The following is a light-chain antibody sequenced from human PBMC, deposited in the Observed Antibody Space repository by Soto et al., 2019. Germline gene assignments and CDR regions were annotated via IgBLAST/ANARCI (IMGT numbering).Light chain of an antibody. Sequence: QFSRPRPPPSSSVGDRVTITCLASQSIRSSLNWYQQKPGKAPRLLIYGASSLQRGVPPRFSGSGSGTDFTLTISSLQPEDFATYYCQQNESASSTFGEGPEVDI. CDR2: GAS. CDR1: QSIRSS. V-gene: IGKV1-39*01. J-gene: IGKJ1*01. CDR3: QQNESASST.